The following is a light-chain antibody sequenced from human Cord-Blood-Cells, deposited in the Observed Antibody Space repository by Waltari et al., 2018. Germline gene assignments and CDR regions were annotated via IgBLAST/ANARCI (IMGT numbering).Light chain of an antibody. Sequence: QSVLTQPPSASGTPGQRVTISCSGSSSNIGSNYVSWYQQLPGTAPKLLIYRNNQRASGVPDRFAGSKSGTSASLAISGLRSEDEADYYCAAWDDSLSGWVFGGGTKLTVL. CDR3: AAWDDSLSGWV. J-gene: IGLJ3*02. V-gene: IGLV1-47*01. CDR2: RNN. CDR1: SSNIGSNY.